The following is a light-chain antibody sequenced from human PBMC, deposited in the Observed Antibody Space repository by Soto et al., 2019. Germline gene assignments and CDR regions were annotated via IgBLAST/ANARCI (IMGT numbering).Light chain of an antibody. J-gene: IGKJ1*01. CDR1: QSLTNSF. CDR3: QQYGRSPWT. Sequence: EIVLTHSPGTLSLSPGERATLSCSASQSLTNSFIAWYQQKPRQAPRLLIYDTSSRATGIPDRFGGSGSGTDFTLTISRLEPEDFAVYYCQQYGRSPWTFGQGTKVDIK. CDR2: DTS. V-gene: IGKV3-20*01.